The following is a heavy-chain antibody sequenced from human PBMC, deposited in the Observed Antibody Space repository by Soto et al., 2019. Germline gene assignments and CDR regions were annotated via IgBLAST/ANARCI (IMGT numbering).Heavy chain of an antibody. CDR3: ARDPRANYYDSSGYWL. CDR2: ISSSSSYI. D-gene: IGHD3-22*01. CDR1: GFTFSSYS. V-gene: IGHV3-21*01. J-gene: IGHJ4*02. Sequence: GGSLRLSCAASGFTFSSYSMNWVRQAPGKGLEWVSSISSSSSYIYYADSVKGRFTISRDNAKNSLYLQMNSLRAEDTAVYYCARDPRANYYDSSGYWLWGQGXLVTVHS.